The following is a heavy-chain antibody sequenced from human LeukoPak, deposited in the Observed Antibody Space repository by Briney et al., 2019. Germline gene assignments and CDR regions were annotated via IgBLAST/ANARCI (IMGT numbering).Heavy chain of an antibody. Sequence: PGGSLRLSCAASGFTFSNYNMNWVRQAPGKGLEWVSYISSGGGATHYADSAKGRFTISRDNAKNSLYLQMNSLRDEDTALYSCAKTHGNGWYFDYWGQGNLVTVAS. V-gene: IGHV3-48*02. CDR1: GFTFSNYN. D-gene: IGHD6-19*01. J-gene: IGHJ4*02. CDR2: ISSGGGAT. CDR3: AKTHGNGWYFDY.